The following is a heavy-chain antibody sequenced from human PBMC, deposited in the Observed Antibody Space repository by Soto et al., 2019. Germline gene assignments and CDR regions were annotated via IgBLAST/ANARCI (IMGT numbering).Heavy chain of an antibody. CDR3: ATYCSSTSCYSIDAFDI. D-gene: IGHD2-2*01. V-gene: IGHV4-39*01. J-gene: IGHJ3*02. Sequence: QLQLQESGPGLVKPSETLSLTCTVSGGSISSSSYYWGWIRQPPGKGLEWIGSIYYSGSTYYNPSLKSRVNISVDTSKNQFSLKLSSVTAADTAVYYCATYCSSTSCYSIDAFDIWGQGTMVTVSS. CDR2: IYYSGST. CDR1: GGSISSSSYY.